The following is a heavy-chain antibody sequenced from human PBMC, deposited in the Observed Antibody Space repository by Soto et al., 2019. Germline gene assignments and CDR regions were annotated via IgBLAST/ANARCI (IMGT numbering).Heavy chain of an antibody. CDR3: AKVGRFGVVTRGRYYYYGMDV. J-gene: IGHJ6*02. CDR2: ISGSGGST. CDR1: GFTFSSYA. V-gene: IGHV3-23*01. Sequence: GGSLRLSCAAPGFTFSSYAMSWVRQAPGKGLEWVSAISGSGGSTYYADSVKGRFTISRDNSKNTLYLQMNSLRAEDTAVYYCAKVGRFGVVTRGRYYYYGMDVWGQGTTVTVSS. D-gene: IGHD3-3*01.